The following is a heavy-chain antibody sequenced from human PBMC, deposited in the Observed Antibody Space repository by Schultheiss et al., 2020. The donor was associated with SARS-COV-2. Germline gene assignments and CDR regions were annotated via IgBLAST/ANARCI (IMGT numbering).Heavy chain of an antibody. J-gene: IGHJ5*02. CDR3: ARAPSGWFDNWFDP. CDR2: IIPIFGTA. D-gene: IGHD6-19*01. CDR1: GGTFSSYA. Sequence: SVKVSCKASGGTFSSYAISWVRQAPGQGLEWMGGIIPIFGTANYAQKFQGRVTITADESTSTAYMELRSLRSDDTAVYYCARAPSGWFDNWFDPWGQGTLVTVSS. V-gene: IGHV1-69*13.